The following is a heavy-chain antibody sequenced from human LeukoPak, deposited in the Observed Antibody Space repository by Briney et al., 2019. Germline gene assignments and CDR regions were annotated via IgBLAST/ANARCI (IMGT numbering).Heavy chain of an antibody. Sequence: ASVKVSCKASGYNFTGYYMHWVRQAPGQGLEWMGWINPNSGGTNYAQKFQGRVTMTRDTSISTAYMELSRLRSDDTAVYYCARATSYLGWFDPWGQGTLVTVSS. J-gene: IGHJ5*02. V-gene: IGHV1-2*02. CDR3: ARATSYLGWFDP. CDR2: INPNSGGT. CDR1: GYNFTGYY.